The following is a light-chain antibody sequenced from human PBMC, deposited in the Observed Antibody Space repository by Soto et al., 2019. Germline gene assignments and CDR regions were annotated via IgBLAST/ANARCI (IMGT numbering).Light chain of an antibody. CDR1: QSVSSNY. V-gene: IGKV3-20*01. J-gene: IGKJ2*01. Sequence: EIVLTQSPGTLSLSPGERATLSCRASQSVSSNYLAWYQQKPGQAPRLLIYGASRGAAGIPDRFSGSGSGADVTLTISRLEPEDFAVYFCQQDGRSPMFTFGQGTKLEVK. CDR3: QQDGRSPMFT. CDR2: GAS.